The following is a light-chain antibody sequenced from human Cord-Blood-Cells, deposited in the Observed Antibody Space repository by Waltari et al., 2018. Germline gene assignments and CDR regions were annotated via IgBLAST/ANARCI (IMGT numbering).Light chain of an antibody. CDR2: DVS. V-gene: IGLV2-14*01. CDR3: SSYTSSSTLVV. J-gene: IGLJ2*01. Sequence: QSALTQPASVSGSPGQSITISCPGTSSHVGGYTYVSWYQQHPGKAPKLMIYDVSNRPSGVSNRFSGSKSGNTASLTISGLQAEDEADYYCSSYTSSSTLVVFGGGTKLTVL. CDR1: SSHVGGYTY.